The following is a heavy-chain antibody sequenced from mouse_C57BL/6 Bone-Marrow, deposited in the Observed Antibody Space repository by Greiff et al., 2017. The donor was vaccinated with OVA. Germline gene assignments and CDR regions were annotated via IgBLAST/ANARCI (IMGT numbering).Heavy chain of an antibody. D-gene: IGHD4-1*02. Sequence: VQLQQSGAELVRPGASVTLSCKASGYTFTDYEMHWVKQTPVHGLEWIGAIDPETGGTAYNQKFKGKAILTADKSSSTAYMELRSLTSEYSAVYYCTRRAHSTGSWFSYWGQGTLVTVSA. CDR3: TRRAHSTGSWFSY. V-gene: IGHV1-15*01. CDR1: GYTFTDYE. CDR2: IDPETGGT. J-gene: IGHJ3*01.